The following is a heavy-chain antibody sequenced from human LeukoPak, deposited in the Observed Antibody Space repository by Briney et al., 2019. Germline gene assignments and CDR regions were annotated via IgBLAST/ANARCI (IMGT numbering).Heavy chain of an antibody. J-gene: IGHJ4*02. CDR1: GGSFSGYY. CDR3: ARDAYDSSGYSFDY. Sequence: PSETLSLTCAVYGGSFSGYYWSWIRQPPGKVLEWIGEINHSGSTNYNPSLKSRVTISVDTSKNQFSLKLSSVTAADTAVYYCARDAYDSSGYSFDYWGQGTLVTVSS. D-gene: IGHD3-22*01. CDR2: INHSGST. V-gene: IGHV4-34*01.